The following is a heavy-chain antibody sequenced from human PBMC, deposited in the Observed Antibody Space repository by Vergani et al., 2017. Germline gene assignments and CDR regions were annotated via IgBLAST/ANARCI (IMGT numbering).Heavy chain of an antibody. V-gene: IGHV1-69*13. CDR3: AREGALGYCSNISCWGGDAFDI. J-gene: IGHJ3*02. D-gene: IGHD2-2*01. CDR2: IIPIFGTA. Sequence: QVQLVQSGAEVKKPGSSVKVSCKASGGTFSSYAISWVRQAPGQGLEWMGRIIPIFGTANYAQKFQGRVTITADESTSTAYMELSSLRSEDTAVYYCAREGALGYCSNISCWGGDAFDIWGQGTMVTVSS. CDR1: GGTFSSYA.